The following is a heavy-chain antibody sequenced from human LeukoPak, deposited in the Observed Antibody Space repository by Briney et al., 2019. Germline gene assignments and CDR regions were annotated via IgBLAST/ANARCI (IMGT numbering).Heavy chain of an antibody. V-gene: IGHV3-23*01. CDR3: AKKPATIKFPFDI. Sequence: PGGSMRLSCVGSGFSFSTYDMGWVRQTPGNGLEWVSAISTTGGYTEDADSVKGRFTISRDNSQNTPFLQMHSLRAEDTAVYYCAKKPATIKFPFDIWGQGTLVTVSP. J-gene: IGHJ4*02. CDR1: GFSFSTYD. D-gene: IGHD5-24*01. CDR2: ISTTGGYT.